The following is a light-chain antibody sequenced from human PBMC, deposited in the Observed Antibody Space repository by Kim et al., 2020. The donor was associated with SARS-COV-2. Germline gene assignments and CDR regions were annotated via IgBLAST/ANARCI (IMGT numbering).Light chain of an antibody. CDR3: QSYDSSLSRYVV. V-gene: IGLV1-40*02. Sequence: QSVVTQPPSVSGAPGQRVTISCTGSSSNIGAGYDVHWYQQLPGTAPKLLIYGNSNRPSGVPDRFSGSMSGTSASLAITGLQAEDEADYYCQSYDSSLSRYVVFGGGTQLTVL. J-gene: IGLJ2*01. CDR2: GNS. CDR1: SSNIGAGYD.